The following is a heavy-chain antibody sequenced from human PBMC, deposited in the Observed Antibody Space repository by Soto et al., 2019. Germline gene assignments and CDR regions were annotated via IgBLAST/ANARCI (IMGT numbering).Heavy chain of an antibody. CDR2: ITGSGTTT. Sequence: GGSLRLSCAASGFPFSSNSVNWVRQAPGKGLEWVSYITGSGTTTRYADSVKGRFTLSRDNAKNSLFLDMNSLRDEDTAVYYCARDLNWGFDHWGRGTLVTVSS. D-gene: IGHD7-27*01. CDR1: GFPFSSNS. CDR3: ARDLNWGFDH. J-gene: IGHJ5*02. V-gene: IGHV3-48*02.